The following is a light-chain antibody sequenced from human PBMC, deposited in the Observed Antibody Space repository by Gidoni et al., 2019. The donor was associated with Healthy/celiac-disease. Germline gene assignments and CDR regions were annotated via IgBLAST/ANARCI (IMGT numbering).Light chain of an antibody. CDR3: QQYYSTWT. Sequence: DIVMTQSPDSLAVSLGERATINCKSSQSVLYSSTNKNYLAWYQQKPGQPPKLLIYWASTRESGVPDRFSGSGSGTDFTLTISSLQAEDVAVYYCQQYYSTWTFGQGTKVKIK. J-gene: IGKJ1*01. CDR2: WAS. V-gene: IGKV4-1*01. CDR1: QSVLYSSTNKNY.